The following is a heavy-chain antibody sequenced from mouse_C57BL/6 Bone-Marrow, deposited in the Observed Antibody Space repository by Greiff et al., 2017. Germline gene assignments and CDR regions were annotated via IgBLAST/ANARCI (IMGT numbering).Heavy chain of an antibody. Sequence: QVTLKECGPGILQSSQTLSLTCSFSGFSLSTSGMGVSWIRQPSGKGLEWLAHIYWDDDKRYNPSLKSRLTISKDTSTNQVFLKITSVDTADTATYYCARIYYYGSCFDYWGQGTTLTVSS. V-gene: IGHV8-12*01. CDR3: ARIYYYGSCFDY. CDR1: GFSLSTSGMG. J-gene: IGHJ2*01. CDR2: IYWDDDK. D-gene: IGHD1-1*01.